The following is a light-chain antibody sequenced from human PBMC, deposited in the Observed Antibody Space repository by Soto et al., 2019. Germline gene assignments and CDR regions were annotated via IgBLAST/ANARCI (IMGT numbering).Light chain of an antibody. J-gene: IGKJ2*03. Sequence: DIQMTQSPSSLSASVGDTVSITCRASRSVSRYLNWYQQKPGEAPKLLIYAVSTLQSGVPSRFSGSGSGTAFTLTINGLQPEDFEHFYCLQTYTNIYSFGQGSKVEMK. CDR2: AVS. CDR1: RSVSRY. V-gene: IGKV1-39*01. CDR3: LQTYTNIYS.